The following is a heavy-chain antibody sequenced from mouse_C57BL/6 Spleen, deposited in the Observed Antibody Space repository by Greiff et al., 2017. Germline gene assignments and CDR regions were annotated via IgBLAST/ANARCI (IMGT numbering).Heavy chain of an antibody. CDR2: IDPENGDT. CDR1: GFNIKDDY. D-gene: IGHD2-1*01. CDR3: TTWEGNYVYFDY. J-gene: IGHJ2*01. V-gene: IGHV14-4*01. Sequence: VQLQQSGAELVRPGASVKLSCTASGFNIKDDYMHWVKQRPEQGLEWIGWIDPENGDTEYASKFQGKATITADTSSNTAYLQLSSLTSEDTAVYYCTTWEGNYVYFDYWGQGTTLTVSS.